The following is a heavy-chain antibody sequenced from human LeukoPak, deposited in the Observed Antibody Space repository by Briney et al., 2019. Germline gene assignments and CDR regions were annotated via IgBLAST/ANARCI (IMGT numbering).Heavy chain of an antibody. Sequence: PGGSLRLSCAASGFTFDDYGMGWVRQAPGKGLEWVSGINWNGGSTGYADSVKGRFTISRDNAKNSLYLQMNSLRAEDTALYYCARSYDFWSGYTTACFDYWGQGTLVTVSS. J-gene: IGHJ4*02. V-gene: IGHV3-20*04. CDR2: INWNGGST. CDR1: GFTFDDYG. D-gene: IGHD3-3*01. CDR3: ARSYDFWSGYTTACFDY.